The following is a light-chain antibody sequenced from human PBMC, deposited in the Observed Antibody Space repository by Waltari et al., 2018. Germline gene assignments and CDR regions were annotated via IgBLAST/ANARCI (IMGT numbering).Light chain of an antibody. CDR2: DVT. J-gene: IGLJ1*01. CDR3: AAYTSSSNFV. CDR1: RSDVGAYDF. V-gene: IGLV2-14*03. Sequence: HSALTQPASVSGSPGQSITISCTGTRSDVGAYDFVSWYRHTPDKVPNLFIFDVTYRPSGVSARVSGSNSGSTASRTIAGLRADDEADYYCAAYTSSSNFVFGSGTTLTV.